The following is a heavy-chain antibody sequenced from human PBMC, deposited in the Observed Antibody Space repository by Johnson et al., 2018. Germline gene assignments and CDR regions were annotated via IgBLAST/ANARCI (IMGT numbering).Heavy chain of an antibody. CDR1: GFTFSNYG. J-gene: IGHJ3*02. CDR2: IWYDGSNK. CDR3: ARDWVVVAATDAFDI. D-gene: IGHD2-15*01. Sequence: VQLVETGGGVVQPGRSLRLSCAASGFTFSNYGMHWVRQAPGQGLEWVAVIWYDGSNKYYADSVKGRFTISRDNSKNTLYLQMNSTRAEATAVYYCARDWVVVAATDAFDIWGQGTMVTVSS. V-gene: IGHV3-33*08.